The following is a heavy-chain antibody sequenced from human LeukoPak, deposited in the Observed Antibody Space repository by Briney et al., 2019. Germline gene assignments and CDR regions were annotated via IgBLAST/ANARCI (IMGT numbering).Heavy chain of an antibody. CDR2: ISSSSSTI. Sequence: GGSLRLSCAASGFTVSSNYMSWVRQAPGKGLKWVSYISSSSSTIYYADSVKGRFTISRDNAKNSLYLQMNSLRAEDTAVYYCARDPAYGSGSSPWGQGTLVTVSS. J-gene: IGHJ5*02. V-gene: IGHV3-48*01. CDR3: ARDPAYGSGSSP. D-gene: IGHD3-10*01. CDR1: GFTVSSNY.